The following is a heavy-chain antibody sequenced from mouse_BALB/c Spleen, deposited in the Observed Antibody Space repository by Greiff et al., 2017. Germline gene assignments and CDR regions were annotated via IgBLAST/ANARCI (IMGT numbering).Heavy chain of an antibody. Sequence: AAELARPGASVKMSCKASGYTFTSYTMHWVKQRPGQGLEWIGYINPSSGYTEYNQKFKDKTTLTADKSSSTAYMQLSSLTSEDSAVYYCASLDYYAMDYWGQGTSVTVSS. CDR3: ASLDYYAMDY. CDR2: INPSSGYT. CDR1: GYTFTSYT. J-gene: IGHJ4*01. V-gene: IGHV1-4*02.